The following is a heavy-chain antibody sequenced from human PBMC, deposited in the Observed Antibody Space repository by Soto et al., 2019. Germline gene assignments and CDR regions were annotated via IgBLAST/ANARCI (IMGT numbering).Heavy chain of an antibody. V-gene: IGHV4-39*01. J-gene: IGHJ4*02. Sequence: TSETLSLTCTVSGGSISSSSYYWGWIRQPPGKGLEWIGSIYYGGSTYYNPSLASRLLISLDTSNNHFSLNLRSVTAADTAVYYCARHVSDSTSWYNPYFFDNWGQGTRVTVSS. CDR3: ARHVSDSTSWYNPYFFDN. D-gene: IGHD6-13*01. CDR2: IYYGGST. CDR1: GGSISSSSYY.